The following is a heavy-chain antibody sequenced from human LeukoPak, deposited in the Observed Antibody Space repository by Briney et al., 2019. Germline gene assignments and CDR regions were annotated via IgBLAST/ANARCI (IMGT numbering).Heavy chain of an antibody. J-gene: IGHJ4*02. V-gene: IGHV3-23*01. CDR2: ISGSGGST. CDR1: GFTFSSYA. Sequence: GGSLRLSCAASGFTFSSYAMSWVRQAPGKWLEWVSAISGSGGSTYYADSVKGRFTISRDNSKNTLYLQMNSLRAEDTAVYYCAKGNENYDFWSGYPDYWGQGTLVTVSS. CDR3: AKGNENYDFWSGYPDY. D-gene: IGHD3-3*01.